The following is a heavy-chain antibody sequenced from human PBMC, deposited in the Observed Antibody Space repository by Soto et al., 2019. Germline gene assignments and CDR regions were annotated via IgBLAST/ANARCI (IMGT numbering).Heavy chain of an antibody. CDR1: GFTFSRNG. J-gene: IGHJ3*01. CDR3: ARGNLDGPTIDAFDL. V-gene: IGHV3-33*01. D-gene: IGHD5-12*01. Sequence: QVPLVESGGGVVQPGRSLRLSCAASGFTFSRNGMHWVRQAPGKGLEWVAILGHDGSNKYYTDSVKGRFTITSDNPTNTLYLQMKSLRVEDTAMYYCARGNLDGPTIDAFDLWGQGTMVTVSS. CDR2: LGHDGSNK.